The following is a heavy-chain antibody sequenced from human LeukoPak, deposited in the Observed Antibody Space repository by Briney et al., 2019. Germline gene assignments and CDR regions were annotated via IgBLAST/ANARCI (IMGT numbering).Heavy chain of an antibody. D-gene: IGHD3-16*01. CDR3: ARDEGRLGELSFSDY. V-gene: IGHV3-20*04. CDR2: INWNGGST. CDR1: GFTFDDYG. Sequence: GGSLRLSCAASGFTFDDYGMSWVRQAPGKGLEWVSGINWNGGSTGYADSVKGRFTISRDNAKDSLYLQMNSLRAEDTALYYCARDEGRLGELSFSDYWGQGTLVTVSS. J-gene: IGHJ4*02.